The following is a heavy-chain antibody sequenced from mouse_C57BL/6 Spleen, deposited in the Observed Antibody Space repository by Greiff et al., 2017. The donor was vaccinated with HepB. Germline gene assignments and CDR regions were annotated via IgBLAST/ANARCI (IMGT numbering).Heavy chain of an antibody. J-gene: IGHJ4*01. V-gene: IGHV1-50*01. CDR2: IDPSDSYT. CDR3: ARGVEGGAMDY. CDR1: GYTFTSYW. D-gene: IGHD1-1*01. Sequence: QLQQPGAELVKPGASVKLSCKASGYTFTSYWMQWVKQRPGQGLEWIGEIDPSDSYTNYNQKFKGKATLTVDTSSSTAYMQLSSLTSEDSAVYYCARGVEGGAMDYWGQGTSVTVSS.